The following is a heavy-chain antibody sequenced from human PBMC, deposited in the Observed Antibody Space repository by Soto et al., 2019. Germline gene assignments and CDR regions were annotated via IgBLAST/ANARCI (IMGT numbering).Heavy chain of an antibody. D-gene: IGHD2-15*01. J-gene: IGHJ3*01. CDR1: GFTLSSSA. CDR2: IGVGSKNK. Sequence: QMQLVQSGPEVKQPGTSVKVSCKASGFTLSSSALQWVRQTPGQRLGYMGWIGVGSKNKNYAENFHERVTITRDMSTNTAYMDLISLTSEDTAIYYCAAAVVPPSAGAFDVWGQGTMVTVS. CDR3: AAAVVPPSAGAFDV. V-gene: IGHV1-58*01.